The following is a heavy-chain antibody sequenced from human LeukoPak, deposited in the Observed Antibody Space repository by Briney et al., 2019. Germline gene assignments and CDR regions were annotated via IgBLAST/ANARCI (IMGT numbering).Heavy chain of an antibody. CDR1: DSNIGTYA. D-gene: IGHD6-6*01. CDR3: AKDRTSGQGGAARILDY. Sequence: PGGSLRLSCGAPDSNIGTYAVTWVRQVPGKGLEWVSGMSGGGLSTYYARSVKGRFTISRDTSKNTFYLEMNSLGADDTALYYCAKDRTSGQGGAARILDYWGQGILVTVSS. V-gene: IGHV3-23*01. J-gene: IGHJ4*02. CDR2: MSGGGLST.